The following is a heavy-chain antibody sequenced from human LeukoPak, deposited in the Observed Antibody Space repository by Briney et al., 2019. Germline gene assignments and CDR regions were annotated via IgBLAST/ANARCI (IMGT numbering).Heavy chain of an antibody. V-gene: IGHV3-15*01. Sequence: GGSLRLSCAASGFTFSNAWMSWVRQAPGKWLEWAGSIKSKTDGGTTDYAAPVKGRFTISRDDSKNTLYLQMNSLKTEDTAVYYCTTFIAAVLSYWGQGTLVTVSS. CDR1: GFTFSNAW. CDR3: TTFIAAVLSY. CDR2: IKSKTDGGTT. D-gene: IGHD6-13*01. J-gene: IGHJ4*02.